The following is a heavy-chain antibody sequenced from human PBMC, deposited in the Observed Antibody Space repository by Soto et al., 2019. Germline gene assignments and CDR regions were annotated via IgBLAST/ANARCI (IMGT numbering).Heavy chain of an antibody. V-gene: IGHV3-23*01. CDR2: ISGSGGST. Sequence: EVQLLESGGGLVQPGGSLRLSCAASGFTFSSYAMSWVRQAPGKGLEWVSAISGSGGSTYDADSVKGRFTISRDNSKNTLYLQMNSLRAEDTAVYYCAKVGPGDYCSSTSCSSYYYYYGMDVWGEGTTVTVSS. J-gene: IGHJ6*04. CDR3: AKVGPGDYCSSTSCSSYYYYYGMDV. D-gene: IGHD2-2*01. CDR1: GFTFSSYA.